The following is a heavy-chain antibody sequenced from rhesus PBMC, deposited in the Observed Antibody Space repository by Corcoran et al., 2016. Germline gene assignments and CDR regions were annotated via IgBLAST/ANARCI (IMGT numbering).Heavy chain of an antibody. D-gene: IGHD6-37*01. Sequence: QVQLQESGPGLVKPSETLSLTCAVSGGSISSGYYYWSWIRQPPGKGLEWIGYITDSGSTSNNPSLKSRVTISRDTSKNQFSLKLSSVTAAATAVYYCARDARWLANYGLDSWGQGVVVTVSS. J-gene: IGHJ6*01. CDR3: ARDARWLANYGLDS. V-gene: IGHV4-122*02. CDR1: GGSISSGYYY. CDR2: ITDSGST.